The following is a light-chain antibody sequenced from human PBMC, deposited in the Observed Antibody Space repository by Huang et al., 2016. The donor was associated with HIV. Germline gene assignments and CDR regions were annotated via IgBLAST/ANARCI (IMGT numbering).Light chain of an antibody. V-gene: IGKV1-39*01. CDR2: DAS. CDR1: ETISTY. J-gene: IGKJ1*01. CDR3: QQSHSTPRT. Sequence: DTQMTQSPSSLSASVGDRVTITCRASETISTYLTWYQQKPGKAPNLLIYDASSLQSGVPSRFSGSGSGTDFTLTISSLQPEDFATYYCQQSHSTPRTFGLGTKVEIK.